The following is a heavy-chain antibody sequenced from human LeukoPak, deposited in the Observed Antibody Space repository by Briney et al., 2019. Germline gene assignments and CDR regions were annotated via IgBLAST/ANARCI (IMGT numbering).Heavy chain of an antibody. D-gene: IGHD3-9*01. CDR1: GFTVSSNY. CDR2: IYSGGST. Sequence: GGSLRLSCAASGFTVSSNYMSWVRQAPGKGLEWVSVIYSGGSTYYADSVKGRFTISRDNSKNTLYLQMNSLRAEDTAVYYCASMYYDILTGYYPSDAFDIWAKGQWSPSLQ. V-gene: IGHV3-66*01. J-gene: IGHJ3*02. CDR3: ASMYYDILTGYYPSDAFDI.